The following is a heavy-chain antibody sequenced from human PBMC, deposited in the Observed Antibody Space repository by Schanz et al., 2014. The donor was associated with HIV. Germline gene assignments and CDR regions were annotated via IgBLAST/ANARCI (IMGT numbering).Heavy chain of an antibody. CDR1: GFTFSSYG. J-gene: IGHJ4*02. Sequence: QVQLVESGGGVVQPGRSLRLSCAASGFTFSSYGMHWVRQAPGKGLEWVAFISNDGDTKFYGDSAKGRFTVSRDNSRNTLFLQMNSLTPEDTTVYYCARGGYNYGREGYFDYWGQGTLVTVSS. D-gene: IGHD5-18*01. V-gene: IGHV3-30*03. CDR3: ARGGYNYGREGYFDY. CDR2: ISNDGDTK.